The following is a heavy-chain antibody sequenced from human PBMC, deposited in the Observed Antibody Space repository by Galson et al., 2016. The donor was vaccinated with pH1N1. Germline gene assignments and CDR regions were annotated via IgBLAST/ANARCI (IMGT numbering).Heavy chain of an antibody. CDR1: GFTFNKYA. V-gene: IGHV3-23*01. Sequence: SLRLSCAASGFTFNKYAMTWVRQAPGKGLEWVSAISGSGRDTYYADSVKGRFTISRDNSKDTVYLQMNSLTVEDTAIYYCAKVPRRGFNAYGVYYWCQGTLVTVSS. CDR3: AKVPRRGFNAYGVYY. J-gene: IGHJ4*02. D-gene: IGHD5-12*01. CDR2: ISGSGRDT.